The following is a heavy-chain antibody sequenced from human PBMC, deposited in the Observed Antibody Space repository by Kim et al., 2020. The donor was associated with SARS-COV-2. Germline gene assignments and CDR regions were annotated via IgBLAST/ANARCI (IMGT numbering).Heavy chain of an antibody. J-gene: IGHJ6*02. CDR3: SSHGGDRDCYYGMDV. D-gene: IGHD3-16*01. CDR1: GGSISSYY. CDR2: IYYSGST. V-gene: IGHV4-59*01. Sequence: SETLSLTCTVSGGSISSYYWSWIRQPPGKGLEWIGYIYYSGSTNYNPSLKSRVTISVDTSKNQFSLKLSSVTAAATAAYYCSSHGGDRDCYYGMDVWGQG.